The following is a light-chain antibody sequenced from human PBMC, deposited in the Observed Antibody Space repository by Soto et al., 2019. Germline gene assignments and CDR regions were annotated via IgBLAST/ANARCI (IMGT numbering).Light chain of an antibody. V-gene: IGKV3-15*01. J-gene: IGKJ4*02. Sequence: MTQSPSSLSASVGDRVTLSCRASQSVFSSLAWYQQKPGQAPRLLIYGAATRAIGIPARFSGSGSGTEFTLTISSLQSEDFAVYYCQQYHSWPAFGRGTKVEIK. CDR1: QSVFSS. CDR3: QQYHSWPA. CDR2: GAA.